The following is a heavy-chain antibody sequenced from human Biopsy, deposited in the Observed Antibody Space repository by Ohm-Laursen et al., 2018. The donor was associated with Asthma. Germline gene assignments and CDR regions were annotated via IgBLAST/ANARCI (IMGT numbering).Heavy chain of an antibody. V-gene: IGHV3-30*06. CDR3: VRDGTDDAFDI. D-gene: IGHD1-1*01. CDR2: ISKDASTQ. J-gene: IGHJ3*02. CDR1: GFSFSNFA. Sequence: LRLSCTAIGFSFSNFAIHWVRQAPGKGLEWVGVISKDASTQDYADSVKGRFTMARDNSKNTLDLQMNSLREEDTAVYYCVRDGTDDAFDIWGQGTVVSVSS.